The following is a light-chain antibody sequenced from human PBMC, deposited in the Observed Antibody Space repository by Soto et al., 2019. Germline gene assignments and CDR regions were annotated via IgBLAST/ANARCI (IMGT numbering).Light chain of an antibody. Sequence: EIVLTQSPGSLSLSPGERATLSCRASQSVDSSFFAWYQQKPGQAPRLLIYGASNRATGIPDRFSGSGSGTDFTLPISRLAPDDFAVYYCQQYVSSVTFGQGTKVEIK. V-gene: IGKV3-20*01. CDR1: QSVDSSF. CDR2: GAS. CDR3: QQYVSSVT. J-gene: IGKJ1*01.